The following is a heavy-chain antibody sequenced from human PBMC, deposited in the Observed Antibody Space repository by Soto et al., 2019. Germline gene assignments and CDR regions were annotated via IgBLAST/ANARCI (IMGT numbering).Heavy chain of an antibody. Sequence: PGGSLRLSCAASGFTFSSYGMHWVRQAPGKGLEWVAVIWYDGSNKYYADSVKGRFTISRDNSKNTLYLQMNSLRAEDTAVYYCARGRRGELGAFDIWGQGTMVTVSS. CDR1: GFTFSSYG. CDR3: ARGRRGELGAFDI. CDR2: IWYDGSNK. D-gene: IGHD1-7*01. J-gene: IGHJ3*02. V-gene: IGHV3-33*08.